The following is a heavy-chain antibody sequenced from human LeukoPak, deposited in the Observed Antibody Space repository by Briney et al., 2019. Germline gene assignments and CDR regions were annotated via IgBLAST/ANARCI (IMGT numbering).Heavy chain of an antibody. D-gene: IGHD2-2*01. V-gene: IGHV4-59*08. J-gene: IGHJ4*02. CDR1: GGSISSYY. CDR2: IYYSGST. Sequence: SETLSLTCTVSGGSISSYYWSWIRQPPGKGLEWIGYIYYSGSTNYNPSLKSRVTISVDTSKNQFSLKLSSVTAADTAVYYCARRLGGTSTGFDYWGQGTLVTVSS. CDR3: ARRLGGTSTGFDY.